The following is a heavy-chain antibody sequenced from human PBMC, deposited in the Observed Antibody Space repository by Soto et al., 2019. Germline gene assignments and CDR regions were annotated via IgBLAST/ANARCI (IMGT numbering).Heavy chain of an antibody. CDR1: GFTFSSYG. CDR2: IWYDGSNK. Sequence: GGSLRLSCAASGFTFSSYGMHWVRQAPGKGLEWVAVIWYDGSNKYYADSVKGRFTISRDNSKNTLYLQMNSLRAEDTAVYYCARDGGYSGYDSGVLNAHYYYYGMDVWGQGTTVTVSS. J-gene: IGHJ6*02. D-gene: IGHD5-12*01. V-gene: IGHV3-33*01. CDR3: ARDGGYSGYDSGVLNAHYYYYGMDV.